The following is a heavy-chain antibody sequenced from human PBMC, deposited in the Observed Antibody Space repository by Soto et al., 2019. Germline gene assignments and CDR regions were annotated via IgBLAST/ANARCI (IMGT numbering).Heavy chain of an antibody. J-gene: IGHJ4*02. Sequence: QVQLQESGPGLVKPSETLSLTCTVSGGSVSSGSYYWSWIRQPPGKGLEWIGYIYYSGSTNYNPSLKSRVTISVDTSKNQFSLKLSSVTAADTAVYYCARGHLRWLFDYWGQGTLVTVSS. D-gene: IGHD4-17*01. V-gene: IGHV4-61*01. CDR3: ARGHLRWLFDY. CDR1: GGSVSSGSYY. CDR2: IYYSGST.